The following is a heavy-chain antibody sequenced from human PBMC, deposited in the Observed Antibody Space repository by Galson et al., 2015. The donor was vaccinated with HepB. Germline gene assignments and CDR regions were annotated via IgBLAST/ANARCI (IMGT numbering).Heavy chain of an antibody. J-gene: IGHJ4*02. Sequence: SVKVSCKASGGTFSSYAISWVRQAPGQGLEWMGWINTYNANTNYAQKFQGRVTMTTDTSTSTAYMELRSLRFDDTAVYYCARDGTGTGKDYWGQGALVTVSS. CDR2: INTYNANT. CDR1: GGTFSSYA. D-gene: IGHD1-7*01. V-gene: IGHV1-18*01. CDR3: ARDGTGTGKDY.